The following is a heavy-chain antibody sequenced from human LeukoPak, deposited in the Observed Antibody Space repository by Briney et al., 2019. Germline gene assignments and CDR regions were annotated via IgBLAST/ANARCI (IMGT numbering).Heavy chain of an antibody. D-gene: IGHD5-18*01. CDR2: IKQDGSEK. CDR3: ARNDQRGYNHGSPDY. CDR1: GFTFSSYW. J-gene: IGHJ4*02. Sequence: SGGSLRLSCAASGFTFSSYWMSWVRQAPGKGLEWVANIKQDGSEKYYVDSVKGRFTISRDNAKNSLYLQMNSLRAEDTAVYYCARNDQRGYNHGSPDYWGQGTLVIVSS. V-gene: IGHV3-7*03.